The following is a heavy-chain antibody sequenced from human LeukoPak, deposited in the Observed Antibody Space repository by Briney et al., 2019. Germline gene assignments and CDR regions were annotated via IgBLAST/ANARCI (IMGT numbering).Heavy chain of an antibody. D-gene: IGHD6-19*01. CDR1: GGSISSGGYY. CDR2: IYYSGST. J-gene: IGHJ4*02. Sequence: TQTLSLTCTVSGGSISSGGYYWSWIRQHPGKGLEWIGYIYYSGSTYHNPSLKSRVTISVDTSKNQFSLKLSSVTAADTAVYYCARGGIAVAGGVDYWGQGTLVTVSS. CDR3: ARGGIAVAGGVDY. V-gene: IGHV4-31*03.